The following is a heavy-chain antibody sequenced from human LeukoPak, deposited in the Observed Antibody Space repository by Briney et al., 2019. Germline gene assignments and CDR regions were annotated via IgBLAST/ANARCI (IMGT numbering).Heavy chain of an antibody. CDR1: GGSISSYY. Sequence: PSETLSLTCTVSGGSISSYYWSWIRQPPGKGLEWIGEINHSGSTNYNPSLKSRVTISVDTSKNQFSLKLSSVTAADTAVYYCARRGMVRGVSNPWRWFDPWGQGTLVTVSS. J-gene: IGHJ5*02. V-gene: IGHV4-34*01. D-gene: IGHD3-10*01. CDR2: INHSGST. CDR3: ARRGMVRGVSNPWRWFDP.